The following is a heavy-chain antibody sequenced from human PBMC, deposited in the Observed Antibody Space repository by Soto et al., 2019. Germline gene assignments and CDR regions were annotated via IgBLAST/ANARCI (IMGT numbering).Heavy chain of an antibody. Sequence: PSETLSLTCTVSGGSISSYYWSWIRQPPGKGLEWIGYIYYSGSTNYNPSLKSRVTISVDTSKNQFSLKLSSVTAADTAVYYCARWSPWGTYYDSKTFDPWGQGTMVTVSS. J-gene: IGHJ5*02. CDR1: GGSISSYY. CDR2: IYYSGST. D-gene: IGHD3-22*01. CDR3: ARWSPWGTYYDSKTFDP. V-gene: IGHV4-59*01.